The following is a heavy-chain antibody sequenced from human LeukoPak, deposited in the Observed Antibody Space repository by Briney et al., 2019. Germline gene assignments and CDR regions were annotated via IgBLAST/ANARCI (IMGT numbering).Heavy chain of an antibody. CDR1: GFTFSDEY. J-gene: IGHJ4*02. D-gene: IGHD6-19*01. CDR3: ARSRGAGPGAYFDY. Sequence: GGSLRLSCAAPGFTFSDEYMSWIRQAPGQGLEWVSYISNSGTYTNYADSVRGRFTISRDNAKHSLYLQMNSLRAEDTAVYYCARSRGAGPGAYFDYWGQGTLVTVSS. CDR2: ISNSGTYT. V-gene: IGHV3-11*03.